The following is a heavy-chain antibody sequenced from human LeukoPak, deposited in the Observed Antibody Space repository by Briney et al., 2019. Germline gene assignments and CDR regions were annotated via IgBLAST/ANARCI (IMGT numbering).Heavy chain of an antibody. CDR1: GYTFTGYY. V-gene: IGHV1-2*02. Sequence: ASVKVSCKASGYTFTGYYMHWVRQAPGQGLEWMGWINPNSGGTNYAQKFQGRVTMTRDTSISTAYMELSRLRSDDTAVYYCAREPAYGSGSPYYYYGMDVWGQGTTVTVSS. J-gene: IGHJ6*02. D-gene: IGHD3-10*01. CDR3: AREPAYGSGSPYYYYGMDV. CDR2: INPNSGGT.